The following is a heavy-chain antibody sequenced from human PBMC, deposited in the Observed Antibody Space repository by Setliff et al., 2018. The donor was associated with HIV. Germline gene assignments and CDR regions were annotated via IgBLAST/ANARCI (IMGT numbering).Heavy chain of an antibody. CDR2: IYPDDSDT. V-gene: IGHV5-51*01. D-gene: IGHD1-20*01. Sequence: GESLKISCKGSGYSFTSYWIGWVRQMPGKGLEWMGIIYPDDSDTNYSPSFRGQVTMSDDKSINTAYLQWDSLKASDSAMYYCARAKNKWNPGDYWGEGTVVTVSS. CDR3: ARAKNKWNPGDY. J-gene: IGHJ4*02. CDR1: GYSFTSYW.